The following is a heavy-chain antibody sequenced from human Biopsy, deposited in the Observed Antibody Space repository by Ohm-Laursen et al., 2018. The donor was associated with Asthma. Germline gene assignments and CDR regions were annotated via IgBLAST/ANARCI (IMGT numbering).Heavy chain of an antibody. CDR1: GFTFSSYG. J-gene: IGHJ6*02. Sequence: SLSLSFTATGFTFSSYGMTWVRQAPGKGLEWVAVISCVGSNTYYADSVKGRFTLSRDNSKNTLYLQMNSLRAEDTAVYYCSKDTEGRYDFWSGLSYNYYGMDVWGQGTTVTVSS. D-gene: IGHD3-3*01. CDR3: SKDTEGRYDFWSGLSYNYYGMDV. V-gene: IGHV3-30*18. CDR2: ISCVGSNT.